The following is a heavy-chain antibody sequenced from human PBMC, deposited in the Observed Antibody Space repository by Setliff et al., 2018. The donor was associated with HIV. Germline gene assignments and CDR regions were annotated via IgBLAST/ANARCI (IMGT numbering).Heavy chain of an antibody. V-gene: IGHV1-69*13. CDR3: ARFDHYGDYGRIGDAFDI. D-gene: IGHD4-17*01. CDR1: GGTFSSYG. Sequence: VKVSCKASGGTFSSYGISWVRQAPGQGLEWIGVIIPMFGTSNYAQKFQGRLTITADESTSTAYMELSSLRSEDTALYFCARFDHYGDYGRIGDAFDIWGQGTLVTVSS. CDR2: IIPMFGTS. J-gene: IGHJ3*02.